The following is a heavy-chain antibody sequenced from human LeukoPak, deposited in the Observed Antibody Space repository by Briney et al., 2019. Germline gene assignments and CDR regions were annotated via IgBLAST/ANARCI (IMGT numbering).Heavy chain of an antibody. CDR2: IWYDGSNK. J-gene: IGHJ6*02. Sequence: QAGGSLRLSCAASGFTFSSYGMHWVRQAPGKGLEWVAVIWYDGSNKYYADSVKGRFTISRDNSKNTLYLQMNSLRAEDTAVYYCAKDRAVTEPYYYYGMDVWGQGTTVTVSS. CDR1: GFTFSSYG. CDR3: AKDRAVTEPYYYYGMDV. V-gene: IGHV3-30*02. D-gene: IGHD2-21*02.